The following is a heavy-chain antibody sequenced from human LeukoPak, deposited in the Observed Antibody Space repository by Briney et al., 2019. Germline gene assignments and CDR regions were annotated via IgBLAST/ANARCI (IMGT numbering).Heavy chain of an antibody. V-gene: IGHV4-39*07. Sequence: PSETLSLTCTVSGGSISSSSYYWSWIRQPPGKGLEWIGEINHSGSTNYNPSLKSRVTISVDTSKNQFSLKLSSVTAADTAVYYCARSPGGDAFRDAFDIWGQGTMVTVSS. CDR1: GGSISSSSYY. CDR2: INHSGST. J-gene: IGHJ3*02. CDR3: ARSPGGDAFRDAFDI. D-gene: IGHD2-21*02.